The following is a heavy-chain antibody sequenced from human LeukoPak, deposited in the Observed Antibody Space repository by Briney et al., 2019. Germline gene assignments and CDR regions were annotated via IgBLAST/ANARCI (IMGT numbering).Heavy chain of an antibody. D-gene: IGHD1-1*01. V-gene: IGHV3-48*03. J-gene: IGHJ6*03. CDR1: GFTFSNYE. CDR3: ARKDSTKRTIYYSYYMDV. Sequence: GGSLRLSCAASGFTFSNYEMNWVRQAPGKGLEWVSYISSSGSTVYYADSVKGRFTISRDNAKNSLYLQMNSLRAEDTAVYYCARKDSTKRTIYYSYYMDVWGKGTTVTVSS. CDR2: ISSSGSTV.